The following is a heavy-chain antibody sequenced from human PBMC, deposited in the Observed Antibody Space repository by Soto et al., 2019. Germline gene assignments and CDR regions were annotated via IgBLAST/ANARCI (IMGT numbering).Heavy chain of an antibody. CDR2: INHSGNT. J-gene: IGHJ6*03. D-gene: IGHD6-19*01. CDR1: GGSFSGYY. V-gene: IGHV4-34*01. CDR3: AREEAVSGTFYYYMDL. Sequence: SETLSLTCAVSGGSFSGYYWSWIRQPPGKGLEWIGEINHSGNTNYIPSLKSRVTISIDTSKNQFSLKLSSVTAADTAVYYCAREEAVSGTFYYYMDLWGKGTTVTVSS.